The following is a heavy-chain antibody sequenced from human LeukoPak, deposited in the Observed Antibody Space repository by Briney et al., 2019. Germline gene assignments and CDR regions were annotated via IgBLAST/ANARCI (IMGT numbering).Heavy chain of an antibody. CDR2: IKQDGSEK. CDR1: GFTFSSYW. J-gene: IGHJ4*02. V-gene: IGHV3-7*03. Sequence: PGGSLRLSCAASGFTFSSYWMSWVRQAPGKGLEWVANIKQDGSEKYVDSVEGRFTISRDNAKNSLYLQMNSLRAEDTAVYYCASGQWLVLNYWGQGTLVTVSS. CDR3: ASGQWLVLNY. D-gene: IGHD6-19*01.